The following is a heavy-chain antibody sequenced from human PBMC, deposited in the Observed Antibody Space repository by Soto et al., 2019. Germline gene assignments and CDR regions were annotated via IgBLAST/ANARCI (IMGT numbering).Heavy chain of an antibody. V-gene: IGHV4-59*01. D-gene: IGHD6-13*01. CDR3: ARSRPIAAAGSYYFDY. J-gene: IGHJ4*02. Sequence: ASETLSLTCTVSGGSISSYYWSWIRQPPGKGLEWIGYIYYSGSTNYNPSLKSRVTISVDTSKNQSSLKLSSVTAADTAVYYCARSRPIAAAGSYYFDYWGQGTLVTVSS. CDR1: GGSISSYY. CDR2: IYYSGST.